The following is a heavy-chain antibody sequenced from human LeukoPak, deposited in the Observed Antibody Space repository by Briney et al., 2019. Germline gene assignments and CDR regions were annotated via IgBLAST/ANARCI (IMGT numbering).Heavy chain of an antibody. V-gene: IGHV4-30-2*01. Sequence: SETLSLTCAVSGGSISSGGYSWSRIRQPPGKGLEWIGYIYHSGSTYYNPSLKSRVTISVDRSKNQFSLKLSSVTAADTAVYYCARDLGYSYGIILGMDVWGQGTTVTVSS. J-gene: IGHJ6*02. CDR2: IYHSGST. CDR1: GGSISSGGYS. D-gene: IGHD5-18*01. CDR3: ARDLGYSYGIILGMDV.